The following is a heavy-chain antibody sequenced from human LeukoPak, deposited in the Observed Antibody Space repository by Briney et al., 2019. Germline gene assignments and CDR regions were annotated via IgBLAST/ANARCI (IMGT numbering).Heavy chain of an antibody. CDR3: ARERRWLQLSDAFDI. CDR2: IIPIFGTA. Sequence: VASVKVSCKASGGTFSSYAISWVRQAPGQGLEWMGGIIPIFGTANYAQKFQGRVTITTDESTSTAYMELSSLRSEDTAVYYCARERRWLQLSDAFDIWGQGAMVTVSS. D-gene: IGHD5-24*01. J-gene: IGHJ3*02. V-gene: IGHV1-69*05. CDR1: GGTFSSYA.